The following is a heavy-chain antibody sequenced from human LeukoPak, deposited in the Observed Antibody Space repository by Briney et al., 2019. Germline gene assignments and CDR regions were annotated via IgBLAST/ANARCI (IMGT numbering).Heavy chain of an antibody. V-gene: IGHV3-64D*09. CDR1: GFTFANYA. CDR2: INSNGGRT. J-gene: IGHJ4*02. Sequence: GRSLRLSCSTSGFTFANYAMHWVRQAPGKGLEYVSAINSNGGRTNYADSVKGRFTISRDNSKNTLYLQMISLRVEDTAVYYCVKVRYSSSFFFDYWGQGTLVTVSS. CDR3: VKVRYSSSFFFDY. D-gene: IGHD6-6*01.